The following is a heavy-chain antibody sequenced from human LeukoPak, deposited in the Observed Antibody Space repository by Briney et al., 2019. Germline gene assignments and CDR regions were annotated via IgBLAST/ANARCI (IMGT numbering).Heavy chain of an antibody. CDR2: ISGSGGST. V-gene: IGHV3-23*01. CDR1: GFTFSSYA. CDR3: AKVMTRTMVRGVPPSDY. D-gene: IGHD3-10*01. J-gene: IGHJ4*02. Sequence: GGSLRLSCAASGFTFSSYAMTWVRQAPGKALVWVSTISGSGGSTYYADSVKGRFTISRDNSKNTLYLQMSSLRAEDTAVYYCAKVMTRTMVRGVPPSDYWGQGTLSPSPQ.